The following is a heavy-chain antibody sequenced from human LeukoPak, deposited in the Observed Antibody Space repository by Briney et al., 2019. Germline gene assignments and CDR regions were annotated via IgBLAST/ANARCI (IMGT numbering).Heavy chain of an antibody. V-gene: IGHV4-39*01. CDR2: IYYSGST. D-gene: IGHD4-17*01. Sequence: PSETLSLTCTVSGGSISSSSYYWGWIRQPPGKGLEWIVSIYYSGSTYYNPSLKSRVTISVDTSKNQFSLKLSSVTAADTAVYYCARTPFPYGDYAYYFDYWGQGTLVTVSS. CDR3: ARTPFPYGDYAYYFDY. J-gene: IGHJ4*02. CDR1: GGSISSSSYY.